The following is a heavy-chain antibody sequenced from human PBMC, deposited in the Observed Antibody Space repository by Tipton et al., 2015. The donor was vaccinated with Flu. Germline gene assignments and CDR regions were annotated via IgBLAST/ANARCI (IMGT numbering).Heavy chain of an antibody. V-gene: IGHV3-23*01. CDR2: ISGGGGST. J-gene: IGHJ6*02. Sequence: SLRLSCAASGFTFSSYAMSWVRQAPGKGLEWVSAISGGGGSTYYADSVKGRFTISRDNSKNTLYLQMNSLRAEDTAVYYCAKSNGGYYDILTGYYNVPYYYYGMDVWGQGTTVTVSS. CDR1: GFTFSSYA. CDR3: AKSNGGYYDILTGYYNVPYYYYGMDV. D-gene: IGHD3-9*01.